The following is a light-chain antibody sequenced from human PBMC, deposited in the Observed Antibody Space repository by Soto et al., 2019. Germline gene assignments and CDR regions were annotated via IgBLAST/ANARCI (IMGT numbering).Light chain of an antibody. CDR1: SGSIGSNS. CDR3: QSYDTNTVV. J-gene: IGLJ2*01. Sequence: NFMLTQPHSVSESPGQTVTISCTRSSGSIGSNSVQWYRQRPGSAPTIVIYEDDQRPSGVPNRFAGSIDRSTNSASLTISGLQTEDEADYYCQSYDTNTVVFGGGTKVTVL. CDR2: EDD. V-gene: IGLV6-57*04.